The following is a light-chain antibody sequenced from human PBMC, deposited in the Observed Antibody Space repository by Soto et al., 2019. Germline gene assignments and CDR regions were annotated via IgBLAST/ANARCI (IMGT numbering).Light chain of an antibody. CDR2: KAS. Sequence: DIQMTQSPSTLSASVGDRVTITCRASQSISSWLAWYQQKPGKAPKLLIYKASILESGVPSRFSASGSGTEFTLTVSSLQPDDFATYYCQQYNSYSTFGQGTKLEIK. CDR1: QSISSW. CDR3: QQYNSYST. V-gene: IGKV1-5*03. J-gene: IGKJ2*01.